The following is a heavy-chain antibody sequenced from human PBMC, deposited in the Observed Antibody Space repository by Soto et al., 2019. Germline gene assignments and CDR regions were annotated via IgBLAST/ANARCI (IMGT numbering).Heavy chain of an antibody. J-gene: IGHJ6*02. CDR2: LFYIGSN. CDR3: ARVPRSQLPPYYYYAMDV. V-gene: IGHV4-59*01. D-gene: IGHD3-10*01. CDR1: GGSINSSY. Sequence: QVQLQESGPGLVKPSETLSLTCTVSGGSINSSYWTWIRQPPGKGLGWIGYLFYIGSNNYNPSLKSRVTITVDTSKNLLCMKLRSVTAADPALYYCARVPRSQLPPYYYYAMDVWGQGTTVTVSS.